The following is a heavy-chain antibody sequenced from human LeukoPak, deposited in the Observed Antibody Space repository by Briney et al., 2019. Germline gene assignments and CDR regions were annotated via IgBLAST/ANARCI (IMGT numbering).Heavy chain of an antibody. D-gene: IGHD5-24*01. V-gene: IGHV3-48*03. Sequence: GRSLRLSCAASGFTFSSYEMNWVRQAPGKGLEWVSYISSSGSTIYYADSVKGRFTISRDNAKNSLYLQMNSLRAEDTAVYYCTRAPPGRDGYSEYWGQGTVVTVST. CDR1: GFTFSSYE. CDR2: ISSSGSTI. J-gene: IGHJ4*02. CDR3: TRAPPGRDGYSEY.